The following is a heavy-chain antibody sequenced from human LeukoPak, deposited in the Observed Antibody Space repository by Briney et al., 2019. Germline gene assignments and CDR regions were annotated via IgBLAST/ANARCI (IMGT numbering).Heavy chain of an antibody. D-gene: IGHD3-10*01. CDR3: ARRRTTLLQGVQIAGSIDL. J-gene: IGHJ5*02. Sequence: PSETLSLICTVSGGSIISYYWSWIRQSPGNGLESIGYINYSGSTNYNPSLKSRVTISVDTSKNQYSLKLHSVTAADTAVYYCARRRTTLLQGVQIAGSIDLWGQGTLVSVSS. CDR1: GGSIISYY. CDR2: INYSGST. V-gene: IGHV4-59*08.